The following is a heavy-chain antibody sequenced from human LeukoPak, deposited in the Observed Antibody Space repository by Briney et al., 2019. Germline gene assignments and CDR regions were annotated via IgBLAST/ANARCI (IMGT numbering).Heavy chain of an antibody. V-gene: IGHV3-48*03. D-gene: IGHD2-21*01. J-gene: IGHJ5*02. CDR3: ARDYSVPGDGLDP. Sequence: GGSLRLSCKASGFPISSYEMSWLRQAPGQGLEWVSYISSSGTTMFYSDSVKGRFTISRDSAKNSLYLQMNSLRVEDTAIYYCARDYSVPGDGLDPWGQGTLVTVSS. CDR2: ISSSGTTM. CDR1: GFPISSYE.